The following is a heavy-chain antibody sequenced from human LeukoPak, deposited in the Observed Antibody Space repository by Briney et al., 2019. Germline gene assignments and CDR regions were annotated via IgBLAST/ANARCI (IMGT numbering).Heavy chain of an antibody. D-gene: IGHD1-26*01. CDR1: GGSFSGYY. V-gene: IGHV4-34*01. CDR2: NNHSGST. J-gene: IGHJ5*02. CDR3: AREIVGANWFDP. Sequence: SETLSLTCAVYGGSFSGYYWSWIRQPPGKGLEWIGENNHSGSTNYNPSLKSRVTISVDTSKDQFSLKLSSVTAADTAVYYCAREIVGANWFDPWGQGTLVTVSS.